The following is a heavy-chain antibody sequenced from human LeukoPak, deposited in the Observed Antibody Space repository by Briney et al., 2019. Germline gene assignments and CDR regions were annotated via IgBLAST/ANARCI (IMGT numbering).Heavy chain of an antibody. D-gene: IGHD3-16*01. CDR2: ISAYNGNT. V-gene: IGHV1-18*01. CDR1: GYTFTSYG. Sequence: ASVKVSCKASGYTFTSYGISWVRQAPGQGLEWMGWISAYNGNTNYAQKLQGRVTMTTDTSTSTAYMELRSLRSDDTAVYYCARHFMTNAWANWFDPWGQGTLVTVSS. CDR3: ARHFMTNAWANWFDP. J-gene: IGHJ5*02.